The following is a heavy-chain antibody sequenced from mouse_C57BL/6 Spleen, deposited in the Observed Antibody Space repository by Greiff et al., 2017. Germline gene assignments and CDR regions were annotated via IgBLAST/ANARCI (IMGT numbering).Heavy chain of an antibody. CDR3: ARPLFYYDCDSYFDY. J-gene: IGHJ2*01. Sequence: QVQLQQPGAELVKPGASVKMSCKASGYTFTSYWITWVKQRPGQGLEWIGDIYPGSGSTNYNEKFKSKATLTVDTSSSTAYMQLSSLTSEDTAVYYFARPLFYYDCDSYFDYWGQGTTLTVSS. CDR2: IYPGSGST. CDR1: GYTFTSYW. D-gene: IGHD2-4*01. V-gene: IGHV1-55*01.